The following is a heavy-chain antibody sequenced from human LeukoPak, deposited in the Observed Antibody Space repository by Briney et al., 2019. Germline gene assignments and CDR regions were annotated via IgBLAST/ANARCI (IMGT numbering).Heavy chain of an antibody. CDR3: AREGYDSSGSDAFDI. J-gene: IGHJ3*02. Sequence: PGRSLRLSCAASGVTFSSYAMHWVRQAPGKGLEGVAVISYDGSNKYYADSVKGRFTISRDNSKNTLYLQMNSLRAEDTAVYYCAREGYDSSGSDAFDIWGQGTMVTVSS. D-gene: IGHD3-22*01. CDR1: GVTFSSYA. CDR2: ISYDGSNK. V-gene: IGHV3-30-3*01.